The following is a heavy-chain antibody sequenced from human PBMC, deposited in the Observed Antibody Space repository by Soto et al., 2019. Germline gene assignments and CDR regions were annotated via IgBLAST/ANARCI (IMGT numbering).Heavy chain of an antibody. CDR2: INHSGST. Sequence: PSETLSLTCAVYGGSFSGYYWSWIRQPPGKGLEWIGEINHSGSTNYNPSLKSRVTISVDTSKNQFSLKLSSVTAADTAVYYCARGRYYDFWSGYSSHFDYWGQGTLVTVSS. CDR1: GGSFSGYY. D-gene: IGHD3-3*01. J-gene: IGHJ4*02. CDR3: ARGRYYDFWSGYSSHFDY. V-gene: IGHV4-34*01.